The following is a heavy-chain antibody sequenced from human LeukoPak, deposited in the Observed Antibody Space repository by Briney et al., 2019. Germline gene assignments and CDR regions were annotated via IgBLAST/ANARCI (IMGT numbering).Heavy chain of an antibody. V-gene: IGHV3-33*01. D-gene: IGHD3-10*01. Sequence: GGSLRLSCAASGFTFSSYGMHWVHQAPGKGLEWVAVIWYDGSNKYYADSVKGRFTISRDNSKNTLYLQMNSLRAEDTAVYYCAREGPNLWFGELLAGYGMDVWGQGTTVTVSS. CDR1: GFTFSSYG. CDR3: AREGPNLWFGELLAGYGMDV. CDR2: IWYDGSNK. J-gene: IGHJ6*02.